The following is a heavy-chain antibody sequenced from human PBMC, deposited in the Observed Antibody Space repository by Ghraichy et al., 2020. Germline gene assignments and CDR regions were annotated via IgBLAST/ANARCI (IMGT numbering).Heavy chain of an antibody. V-gene: IGHV3-23*01. CDR1: GFTFTTYV. J-gene: IGHJ3*02. CDR3: AKDQRTNGVTAGGAFDI. CDR2: IRGGGDGT. D-gene: IGHD2-8*01. Sequence: GGSLRLSCAASGFTFTTYVMTWVRQAPGKGLEWVSGIRGGGDGTYYADSVKGRFTISRDNSKNTLYLQMNSLRAEDTAVYYCAKDQRTNGVTAGGAFDIWGQGTMVTVSS.